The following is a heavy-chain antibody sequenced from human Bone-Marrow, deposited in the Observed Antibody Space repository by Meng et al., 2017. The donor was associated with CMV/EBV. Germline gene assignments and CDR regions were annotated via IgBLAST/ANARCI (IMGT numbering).Heavy chain of an antibody. V-gene: IGHV1-69*01. Sequence: QWPLVQSGAEVKKPGASVKISCNASGYTFTGYYMHWVRQAPGQGLEWMGGIIPIFGTANYAQKFQGRVTISADESTSTAYMELSSLRSEDTAVYYCASWAGNTFDYWGQGTLVTVSS. D-gene: IGHD2/OR15-2a*01. CDR1: GYTFTGYY. J-gene: IGHJ4*02. CDR3: ASWAGNTFDY. CDR2: IIPIFGTA.